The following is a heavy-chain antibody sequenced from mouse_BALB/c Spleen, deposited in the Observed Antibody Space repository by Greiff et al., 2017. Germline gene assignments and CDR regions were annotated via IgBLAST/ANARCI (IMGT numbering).Heavy chain of an antibody. CDR3: AGEYGNLFDY. J-gene: IGHJ2*01. CDR1: GYSITSYYA. CDR2: ISYSGST. Sequence: EVKLQESGPGLVKPSQSLSLTCIVTGYSITSYYACKWIRQFPGSKLEWIDYISYSGSTSYNPSLKIRISITRDTSKNQFFLQLNSVTTEDTATYYCAGEYGNLFDYWGQGTTLTVSS. V-gene: IGHV3-2*02. D-gene: IGHD2-10*02.